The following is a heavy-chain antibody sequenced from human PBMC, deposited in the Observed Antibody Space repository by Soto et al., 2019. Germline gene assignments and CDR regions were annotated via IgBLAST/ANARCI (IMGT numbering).Heavy chain of an antibody. J-gene: IGHJ4*02. Sequence: SVKVSCKASGGTFSSYAISWVRQAPGQGLEWMGGIIPIFGTANYAQKFQGRVTITADESTSTAYMELSSLRSEDTAVYYCARTGERITIFGVVITHFDYWGQGTLVTVSS. V-gene: IGHV1-69*13. CDR2: IIPIFGTA. CDR3: ARTGERITIFGVVITHFDY. CDR1: GGTFSSYA. D-gene: IGHD3-3*01.